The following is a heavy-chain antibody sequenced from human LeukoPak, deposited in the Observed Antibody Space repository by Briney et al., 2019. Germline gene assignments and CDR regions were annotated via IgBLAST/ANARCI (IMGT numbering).Heavy chain of an antibody. D-gene: IGHD2-15*01. CDR2: INPSGGST. CDR1: GYTFTSYY. J-gene: IGHJ6*02. Sequence: ASVKVSCKASGYTFTSYYMHWVRQAPGQGLEWMGIINPSGGSTSYAQKFQGRVTITRDTSTSTVYMELSSLRSEDTAVYYCARASPPLGYCSGGSCYSGYYYGMDVWGQGTTVTVSS. V-gene: IGHV1-46*01. CDR3: ARASPPLGYCSGGSCYSGYYYGMDV.